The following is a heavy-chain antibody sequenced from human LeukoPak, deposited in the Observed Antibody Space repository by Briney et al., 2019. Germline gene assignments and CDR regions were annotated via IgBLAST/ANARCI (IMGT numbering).Heavy chain of an antibody. Sequence: GSLKLSFAASGFTFSGSVMHWVRQASGRGLEWVGRIRSKANSYATAYAASVKGRFTISRDDSKNTAYLQMNSLRTEDTAVYYCARLWGDCGGDCYSHDFWGQGTLVTVSS. J-gene: IGHJ4*02. V-gene: IGHV3-73*01. CDR1: GFTFSGSV. D-gene: IGHD2-21*02. CDR3: ARLWGDCGGDCYSHDF. CDR2: IRSKANSYAT.